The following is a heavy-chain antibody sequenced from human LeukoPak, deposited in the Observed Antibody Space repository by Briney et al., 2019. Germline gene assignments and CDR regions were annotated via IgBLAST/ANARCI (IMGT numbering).Heavy chain of an antibody. D-gene: IGHD3-10*01. Sequence: PGGSLRLSCAASGFTFSSYAMSWVRQAPGKGLEWVSTTSGSGAYTYYADSVKGRFTISRDNSKNTLYLQMNSLRAEDTAVYYCAKYFASGSYYKLPHWGQGTLVTVSS. CDR1: GFTFSSYA. J-gene: IGHJ1*01. V-gene: IGHV3-23*01. CDR2: TSGSGAYT. CDR3: AKYFASGSYYKLPH.